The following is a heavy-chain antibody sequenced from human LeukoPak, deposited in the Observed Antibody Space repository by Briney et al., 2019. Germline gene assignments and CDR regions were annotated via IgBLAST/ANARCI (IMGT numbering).Heavy chain of an antibody. V-gene: IGHV3-7*01. D-gene: IGHD2-2*01. Sequence: PGGSLRLSCAASGFTFSSCWMSWVRQAPGKGLEWVANIKEDGSEKYYVDSVKGRSTISRDNAKNSLCLQMNSLRAEDTAVYYCARGHCSSTSCPNDAFDICGQGTMVTVSS. CDR2: IKEDGSEK. J-gene: IGHJ3*02. CDR1: GFTFSSCW. CDR3: ARGHCSSTSCPNDAFDI.